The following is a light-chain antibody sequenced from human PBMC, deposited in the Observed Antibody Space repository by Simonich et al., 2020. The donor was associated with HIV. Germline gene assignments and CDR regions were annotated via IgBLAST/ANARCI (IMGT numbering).Light chain of an antibody. CDR1: SSNIGSNT. J-gene: IGLJ3*02. CDR3: AAWDDSLNGWV. CDR2: SNN. V-gene: IGLV1-44*01. Sequence: QSVLTQPPSASGTPGQRVTISCSGSSSNIGSNTVNWYQQLPGTAPKLLIYSNNQRPSGVPDRFSGSKSGTSASRASSGLQSEDEADYYCAAWDDSLNGWVFGGGTKLTVL.